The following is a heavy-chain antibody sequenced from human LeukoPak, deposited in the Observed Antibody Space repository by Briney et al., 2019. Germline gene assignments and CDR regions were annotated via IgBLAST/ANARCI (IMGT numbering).Heavy chain of an antibody. V-gene: IGHV1-2*02. CDR2: INPNSGGA. CDR1: GYTFTSYD. D-gene: IGHD3-10*01. Sequence: ASVKVSCKASGYTFTSYDIHWVRQAPGQGLEWMGWINPNSGGANYAQKFQGRVTMTRDTSISTAYMELSRLRSDDTAVYYCARGGMVRGVIENYWGQGTLVTVSS. J-gene: IGHJ4*02. CDR3: ARGGMVRGVIENY.